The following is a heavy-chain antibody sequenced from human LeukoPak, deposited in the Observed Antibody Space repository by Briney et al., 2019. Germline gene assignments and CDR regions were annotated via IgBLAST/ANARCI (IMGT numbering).Heavy chain of an antibody. V-gene: IGHV4-59*01. CDR1: GGSISSYY. J-gene: IGHJ3*02. CDR2: IYYSGST. CDR3: ARGGAGNAFDI. D-gene: IGHD1-1*01. Sequence: SETLTLTCTVSGGSISSYYWSWIRQPPGKGLQWIGYIYYSGSTNYNPSLKSRVTMSVDTSKNQFSLKLSSVTAADTALYYCARGGAGNAFDIWGQGTMVNVSS.